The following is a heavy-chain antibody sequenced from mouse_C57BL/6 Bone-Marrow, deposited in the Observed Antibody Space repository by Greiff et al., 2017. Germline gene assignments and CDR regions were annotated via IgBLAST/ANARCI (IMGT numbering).Heavy chain of an antibody. CDR3: ARTVGPFYAMDY. V-gene: IGHV1-81*01. CDR1: GYTFTSYG. J-gene: IGHJ4*01. CDR2: IYPRSGNT. D-gene: IGHD1-1*01. Sequence: VKVVESGAELARPGASVKLSCKASGYTFTSYGISWVKQRTGQGLEWIGEIYPRSGNTYYNEKFKGKATLTADKSSSTAYMELRSLTSEDSAVYFCARTVGPFYAMDYWGQGTSVTVSS.